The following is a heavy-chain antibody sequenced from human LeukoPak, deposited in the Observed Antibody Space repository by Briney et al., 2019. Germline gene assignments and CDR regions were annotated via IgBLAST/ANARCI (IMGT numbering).Heavy chain of an antibody. D-gene: IGHD5-18*01. CDR2: ISYDGSNK. Sequence: PGRSLRLSCAASGFTFSSYAMHWVRQAPGKGLEWVAVISYDGSNKYYADSVKGRFTISRDNSKNTLYLQMNSLRAEDTAVYYCARVQLRGYSYGFGGMSYFDYWGQGTLVTVSS. CDR1: GFTFSSYA. J-gene: IGHJ4*02. CDR3: ARVQLRGYSYGFGGMSYFDY. V-gene: IGHV3-30-3*01.